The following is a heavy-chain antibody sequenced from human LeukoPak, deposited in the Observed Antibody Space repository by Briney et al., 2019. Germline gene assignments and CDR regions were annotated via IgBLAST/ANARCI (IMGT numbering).Heavy chain of an antibody. J-gene: IGHJ5*02. CDR2: INHSGST. Sequence: PSETLSLTCAVYGGSFSGYYRSWIRQPPGKGLEWIGEINHSGSTNYNPSPKSRVTISVDTSKNQFSLKLSSVTAADTAVYYCARGYYTWRWFDPWGQGTLVTVTS. CDR1: GGSFSGYY. CDR3: ARGYYTWRWFDP. V-gene: IGHV4-34*01. D-gene: IGHD3-3*01.